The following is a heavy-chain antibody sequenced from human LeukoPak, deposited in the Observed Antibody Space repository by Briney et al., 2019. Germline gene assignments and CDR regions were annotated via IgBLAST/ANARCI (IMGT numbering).Heavy chain of an antibody. J-gene: IGHJ4*02. CDR2: ITSYSSTI. Sequence: GGSLRLSCAASGFPFSSYSMNWVRQAPGRGLEWISYITSYSSTIYYADSVKGRFTISRDNAKNSLYLQMNSLRVEDTAVYYCTYSGSNYPDYWGQGTLVTVSS. CDR3: TYSGSNYPDY. V-gene: IGHV3-48*01. CDR1: GFPFSSYS. D-gene: IGHD1-26*01.